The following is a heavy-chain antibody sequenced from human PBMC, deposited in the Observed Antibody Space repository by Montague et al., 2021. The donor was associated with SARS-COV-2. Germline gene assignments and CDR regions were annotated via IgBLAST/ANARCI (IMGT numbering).Heavy chain of an antibody. V-gene: IGHV4-39*02. Sequence: SETLSLTCSVSSGSIISSAYYWGWIRQPPGKELEWIGNIYDSETTYYNPSLKSRGTISVDTSNNHFSLKLTSLTAADTAVYFCARAVMRAVTAQFDYWGPGSLVTVSS. CDR3: ARAVMRAVTAQFDY. CDR1: SGSIISSAYY. D-gene: IGHD2-8*01. CDR2: IYDSETT. J-gene: IGHJ4*02.